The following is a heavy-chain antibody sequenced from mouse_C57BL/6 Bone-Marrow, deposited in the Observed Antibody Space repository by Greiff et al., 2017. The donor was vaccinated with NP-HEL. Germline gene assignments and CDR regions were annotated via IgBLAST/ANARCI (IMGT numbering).Heavy chain of an antibody. D-gene: IGHD1-1*01. CDR2: IDPEDGDT. V-gene: IGHV14-1*01. CDR1: GFNIKDYY. Sequence: EVQLQQSGAELVRPGASVKLSCTASGFNIKDYYMHWVKQRPEQGLEWIGRIDPEDGDTEYAPKFQGKATMTADTSSNTAYLQLSSLTSEDTAVYYCTTGPYYYGSSYDAMDYWGQGTSVTVSS. J-gene: IGHJ4*01. CDR3: TTGPYYYGSSYDAMDY.